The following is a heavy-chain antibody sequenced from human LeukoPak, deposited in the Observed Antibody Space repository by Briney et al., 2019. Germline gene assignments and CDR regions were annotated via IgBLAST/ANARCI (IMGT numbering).Heavy chain of an antibody. V-gene: IGHV3-30*18. CDR2: VSYDGSNK. CDR1: GFTFSSYG. Sequence: GGSLRLSCAASGFTFSSYGMHWVRQAPGKGLEWVAVVSYDGSNKYYADSVKGRFTISRDNSKNTLYLQMNSLRAEDTAVYYCAKAADSTMVRGVELDYWGQGTLVTVSS. CDR3: AKAADSTMVRGVELDY. D-gene: IGHD3-10*01. J-gene: IGHJ4*02.